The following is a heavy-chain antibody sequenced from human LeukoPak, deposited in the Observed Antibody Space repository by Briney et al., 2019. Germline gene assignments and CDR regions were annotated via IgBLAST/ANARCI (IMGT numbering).Heavy chain of an antibody. Sequence: HPGGSLRLSCAASGFTFKNYALHWLRQAPGKGLEWVSFTSYDGSNKYYADSVKGRFTISRDNSNNTLYLQMSSLRGDDTAVYYCARGFGSGSYWHNWFDPWGQGTLVTVSS. D-gene: IGHD3-10*01. CDR2: TSYDGSNK. V-gene: IGHV3-30-3*01. CDR3: ARGFGSGSYWHNWFDP. CDR1: GFTFKNYA. J-gene: IGHJ5*02.